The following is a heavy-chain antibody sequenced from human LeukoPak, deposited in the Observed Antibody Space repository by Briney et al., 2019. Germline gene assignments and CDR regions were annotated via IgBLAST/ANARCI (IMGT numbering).Heavy chain of an antibody. J-gene: IGHJ4*02. D-gene: IGHD6-6*01. Sequence: GGSLRLSCEASGFTFSDFGMHWVRQTPGKGLEWVAVISYDGVNKFHADSAKGRFTISRDNSKNTLYLQMNSLRAEDTAVYYCARQYSSSSNFDYWGQGTLVTVSS. CDR2: ISYDGVNK. V-gene: IGHV3-30*03. CDR3: ARQYSSSSNFDY. CDR1: GFTFSDFG.